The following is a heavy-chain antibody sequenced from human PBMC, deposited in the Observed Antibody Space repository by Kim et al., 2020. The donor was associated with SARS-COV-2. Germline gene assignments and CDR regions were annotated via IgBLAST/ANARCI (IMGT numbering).Heavy chain of an antibody. V-gene: IGHV3-30*07. J-gene: IGHJ3*02. CDR3: ARDFIVGASPGAFDI. Sequence: DSVKGRFTISRDNSKNTLYLQMNSLRAEDTAVYYCARDFIVGASPGAFDIWGQGTMVTVSS. D-gene: IGHD1-26*01.